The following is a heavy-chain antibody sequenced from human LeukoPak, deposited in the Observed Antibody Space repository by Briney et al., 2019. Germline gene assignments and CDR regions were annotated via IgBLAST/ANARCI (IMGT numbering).Heavy chain of an antibody. J-gene: IGHJ4*02. D-gene: IGHD4-17*01. CDR2: IIPILGIA. Sequence: GASVKVSCKASGGTFSSYAISWVRQAPGQGLEWMGRIIPILGIANYAQKFQGRVTITADKSTSTAYMELSSLRSEDTAVYYCARNKSPTAFDYWGQGTLVTVSS. V-gene: IGHV1-69*04. CDR3: ARNKSPTAFDY. CDR1: GGTFSSYA.